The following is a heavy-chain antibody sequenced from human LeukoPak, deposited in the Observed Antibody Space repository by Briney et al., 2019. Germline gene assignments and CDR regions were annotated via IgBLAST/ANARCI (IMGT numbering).Heavy chain of an antibody. J-gene: IGHJ4*02. CDR1: GGSFSGYY. V-gene: IGHV4-34*01. D-gene: IGHD3-10*01. CDR3: ARYGSGSRNFDY. CDR2: INHSGST. Sequence: SETLSLTCAVYGGSFSGYYWSWIRQPPGKGLEWIGEINHSGSTNYNPSLKSRVTISVDTSKNQFSLKLSSVTAADTAVYYCARYGSGSRNFDYWGQGTLVTVSS.